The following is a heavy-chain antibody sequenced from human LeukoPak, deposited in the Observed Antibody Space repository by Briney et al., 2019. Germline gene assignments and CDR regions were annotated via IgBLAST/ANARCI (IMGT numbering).Heavy chain of an antibody. CDR2: IYTSGST. J-gene: IGHJ4*02. CDR3: ARDTMVLFDY. CDR1: GGSISSGSYY. V-gene: IGHV4-61*02. Sequence: SETLSLTCTVSGGSISSGSYYWSWIRQPAGKGLEWIGRIYTSGSTNYNPSLKSRVTISVDTSKNQFSLRLSSVTAADTAVYYRARDTMVLFDYWGRGTLVTVSS. D-gene: IGHD3-10*01.